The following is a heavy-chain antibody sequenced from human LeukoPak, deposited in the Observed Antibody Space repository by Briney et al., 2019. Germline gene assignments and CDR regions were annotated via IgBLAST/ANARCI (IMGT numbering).Heavy chain of an antibody. CDR3: VRGSLRLPRSTPDY. CDR2: ISWSSGSI. J-gene: IGHJ4*02. Sequence: GGSLRLSCAASGFTFDDYAMHWVRQAPGKGLEWVSGISWSSGSIGYADSVKGRFTISRDNAVNTLYLQMNSLRVGDTAVYYCVRGSLRLPRSTPDYWGQGTLVTVSS. CDR1: GFTFDDYA. V-gene: IGHV3-9*01. D-gene: IGHD2-21*02.